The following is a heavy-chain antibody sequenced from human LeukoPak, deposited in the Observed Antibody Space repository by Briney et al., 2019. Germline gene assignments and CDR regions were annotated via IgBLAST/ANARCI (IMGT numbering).Heavy chain of an antibody. Sequence: PSETLSLTCTVSGGSISSGTYYWGWISQPPGKGLQWIGSVYYSGSTYYNPSLKSRVTISVDTSKNQFSLKLSSVTAADTAVYYCARGPARWLQFFLVDYFDYWGQGTLVTVSS. CDR1: GGSISSGTYY. CDR3: ARGPARWLQFFLVDYFDY. V-gene: IGHV4-39*07. J-gene: IGHJ4*02. CDR2: VYYSGST. D-gene: IGHD5-24*01.